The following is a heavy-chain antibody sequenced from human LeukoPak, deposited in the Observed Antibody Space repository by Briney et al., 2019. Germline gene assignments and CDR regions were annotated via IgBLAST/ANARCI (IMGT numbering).Heavy chain of an antibody. CDR3: ARDPPPGYCTNGVCYLFDY. D-gene: IGHD2-8*01. V-gene: IGHV1-46*01. J-gene: IGHJ4*02. CDR2: INPSGGST. CDR1: GYTFTSYY. Sequence: ASVKVSCKASGYTFTSYYMHWVRQAPGQGLEWMGIINPSGGSTSYAQKFQGRVTMTRDMSTSTVYMELSSLRSEDTAVYYCARDPPPGYCTNGVCYLFDYWGQGTLVTVSS.